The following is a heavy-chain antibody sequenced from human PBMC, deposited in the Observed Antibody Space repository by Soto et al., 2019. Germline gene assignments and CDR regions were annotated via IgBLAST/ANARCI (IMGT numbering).Heavy chain of an antibody. J-gene: IGHJ4*02. D-gene: IGHD2-2*01. Sequence: GGSLRLSCAASGFTFSSYAMSWVRQAPGKGLEWVSAISGSGGSTYYADSVKGRFTISRDNYKNTLYLQMNSLMAEDTAVYYCAKDLEGTSCCEISDYWGQGTLVTVSS. CDR3: AKDLEGTSCCEISDY. CDR1: GFTFSSYA. V-gene: IGHV3-23*01. CDR2: ISGSGGST.